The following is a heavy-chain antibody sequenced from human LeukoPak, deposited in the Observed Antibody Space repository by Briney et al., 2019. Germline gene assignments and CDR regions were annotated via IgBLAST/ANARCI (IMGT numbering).Heavy chain of an antibody. D-gene: IGHD6-13*01. Sequence: GESLKISCKGFGYSFTSYWIGWVRQLPGKGLEWMGIIYPGDSDTRYSPSFQGQVSISADKSISTAYLQWSSLKASDTAMYYCARHGGDGVWESSSWYPYWGQGTLVTVSS. J-gene: IGHJ4*02. V-gene: IGHV5-51*01. CDR3: ARHGGDGVWESSSWYPY. CDR1: GYSFTSYW. CDR2: IYPGDSDT.